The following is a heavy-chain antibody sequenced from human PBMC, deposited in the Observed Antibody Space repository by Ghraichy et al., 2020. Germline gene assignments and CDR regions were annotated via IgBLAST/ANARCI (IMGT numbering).Heavy chain of an antibody. CDR3: ARNSNDGIAAAGTDWFDP. Sequence: SETLSLTCTVSGGSISSSSYYWGWIRQPPGKGLEWIGSIYYSGSTYYNPSLKSRVTISVDTSKNQFSLKLSSVTAADTAVYYCARNSNDGIAAAGTDWFDPWGQGTLVTVSS. D-gene: IGHD6-13*01. CDR2: IYYSGST. V-gene: IGHV4-39*01. CDR1: GGSISSSSYY. J-gene: IGHJ5*02.